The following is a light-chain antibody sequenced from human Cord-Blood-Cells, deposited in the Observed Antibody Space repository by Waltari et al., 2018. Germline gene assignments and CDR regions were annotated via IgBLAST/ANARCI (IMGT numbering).Light chain of an antibody. V-gene: IGLV2-11*01. CDR1: SSDVGGYNY. Sequence: QSALTQPRSVSGSPGQSVTISCTGTSSDVGGYNYVPWYQQPPGKAPKLMIYDVSKRPAGVPDCFSGSKAGNTASLTISGLQAEDEADYYCCSYAGSYNVVFGGGTKLTVL. CDR2: DVS. CDR3: CSYAGSYNVV. J-gene: IGLJ2*01.